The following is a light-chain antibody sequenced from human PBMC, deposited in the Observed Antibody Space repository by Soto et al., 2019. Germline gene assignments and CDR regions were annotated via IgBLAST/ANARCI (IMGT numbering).Light chain of an antibody. CDR3: QQYNNWSST. CDR1: QSVSSN. J-gene: IGKJ1*01. Sequence: EIVMTQSPATLSVSPGERATLSCRASQSVSSNLAWYQQKPGQAPRHLIYGASTRATGIPARFSGSGSGTDFTLTISSLQSEDFAVYYCQQYNNWSSTFCQGTKVEIK. CDR2: GAS. V-gene: IGKV3-15*01.